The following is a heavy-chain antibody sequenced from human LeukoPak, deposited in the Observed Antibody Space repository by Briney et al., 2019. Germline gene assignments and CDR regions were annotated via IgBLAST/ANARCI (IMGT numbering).Heavy chain of an antibody. D-gene: IGHD3-9*01. J-gene: IGHJ4*02. CDR3: ARHKAHLASFDITYYFDY. V-gene: IGHV4-59*01. Sequence: SETLSLTCTVSGGSISSYYWSWIRQPPGEALEWIGYIYYTGSTKYNPSLKSRVTISLDTSKNQFSLKLTSMTAADTAVYYCARHKAHLASFDITYYFDYWGQGTLVTVSS. CDR2: IYYTGST. CDR1: GGSISSYY.